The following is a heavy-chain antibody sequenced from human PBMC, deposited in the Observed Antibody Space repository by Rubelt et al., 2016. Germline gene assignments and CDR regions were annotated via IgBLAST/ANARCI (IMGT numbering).Heavy chain of an antibody. CDR3: AKDLIFLSVAGSAFDI. D-gene: IGHD6-19*01. CDR1: GFSFSSNT. CDR2: ISSGGDYM. J-gene: IGHJ3*02. V-gene: IGHV3-21*01. Sequence: EVQLVESGGGLVKPGGSLRLSCAASGFSFSSNTMHWVRQAPGKGLEWVSSISSGGDYMYYADSVKGRFTISRDNSKNTRYLQMNSLRAEDTAVYYCAKDLIFLSVAGSAFDIWGQGTMVTVSS.